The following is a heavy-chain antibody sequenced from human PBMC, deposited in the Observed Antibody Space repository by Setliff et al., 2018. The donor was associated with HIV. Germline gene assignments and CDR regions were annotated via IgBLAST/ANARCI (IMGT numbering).Heavy chain of an antibody. D-gene: IGHD3-10*01. Sequence: GGSLRLSCAASGFTFSSYAMHWVRQAPGKGLEWVAVISYDGSNKYYADSVKGRFTISRDNSKNTLFLQMNSLRLEDTAIYYCAKGTIPRAFGWFDPWGQGTRVTVSS. CDR3: AKGTIPRAFGWFDP. V-gene: IGHV3-30-3*01. CDR2: ISYDGSNK. CDR1: GFTFSSYA. J-gene: IGHJ5*02.